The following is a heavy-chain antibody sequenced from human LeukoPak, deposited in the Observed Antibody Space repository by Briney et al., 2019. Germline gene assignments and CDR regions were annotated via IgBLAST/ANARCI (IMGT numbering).Heavy chain of an antibody. J-gene: IGHJ3*02. Sequence: PSETLSLTCTVSGGSISSSSYYWGWIRQPPGKGLEWIGSIYYSGSTYYNPSLKSRVTISVDTSKNQFSLKLSSVTAADTAVYYCARAQTVTTYDAFDIWGQGTMVTVSS. CDR1: GGSISSSSYY. D-gene: IGHD4-17*01. CDR2: IYYSGST. CDR3: ARAQTVTTYDAFDI. V-gene: IGHV4-39*07.